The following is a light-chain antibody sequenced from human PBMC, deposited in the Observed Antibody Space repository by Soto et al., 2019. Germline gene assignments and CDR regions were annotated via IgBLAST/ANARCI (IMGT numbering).Light chain of an antibody. V-gene: IGKV3-11*01. J-gene: IGKJ4*01. Sequence: EIVLTQSPATLSLSPGERATLSCRASQIVSSYLAWYQQRTGQAPRLLIHDASNRAAVIPARFSGSGSGTDFTLTISGLEPEDCAVYYWQQRSNWLTFGGGTKLEIK. CDR2: DAS. CDR1: QIVSSY. CDR3: QQRSNWLT.